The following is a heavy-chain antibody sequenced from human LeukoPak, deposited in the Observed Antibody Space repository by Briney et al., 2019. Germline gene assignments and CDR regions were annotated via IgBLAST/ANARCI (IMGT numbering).Heavy chain of an antibody. CDR2: ISGSGGST. CDR1: GFTFSSYA. V-gene: IGHV3-23*01. Sequence: GGSLRLSCAASGFTFSSYAMSWVRQAPGKGLEWGSAISGSGGSTYYADSVKGRFTSSRENCKNTVYVQMKRLRGEDTGVYYCARAVYHSTRTDCDSWGQGTLVTVSS. CDR3: ARAVYHSTRTDCDS. D-gene: IGHD6-13*01. J-gene: IGHJ4*02.